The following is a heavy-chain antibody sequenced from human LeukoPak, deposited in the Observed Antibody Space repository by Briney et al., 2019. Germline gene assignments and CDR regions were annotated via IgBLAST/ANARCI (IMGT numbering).Heavy chain of an antibody. D-gene: IGHD3-10*01. CDR3: AGGSGRDYYYYYGMDV. V-gene: IGHV4-59*01. Sequence: SETLSLTCTVSGVTISSYYWSWIRQPPGKGLEWIGNINYSGSINYNPSLKSGVTISVDTSKNQCSLKLSSVTAADTAVYYCAGGSGRDYYYYYGMDVWGKGTTVTVSS. CDR1: GVTISSYY. J-gene: IGHJ6*04. CDR2: INYSGSI.